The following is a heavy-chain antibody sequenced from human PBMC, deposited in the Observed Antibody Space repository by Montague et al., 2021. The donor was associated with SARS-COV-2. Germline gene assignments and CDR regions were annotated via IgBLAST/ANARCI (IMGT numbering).Heavy chain of an antibody. CDR2: IYHSEST. Sequence: SETLSLTCAVSGGSISSSNWWSWVRQPPGKGLEWIGEIYHSESTNYNPSLKRRGTISVDKSKNQFSLKLSSVTAADTAVYYCARDSSGWSRFDYWGQGTLVTVSS. CDR1: GGSISSSNW. D-gene: IGHD6-19*01. CDR3: ARDSSGWSRFDY. V-gene: IGHV4-4*02. J-gene: IGHJ4*02.